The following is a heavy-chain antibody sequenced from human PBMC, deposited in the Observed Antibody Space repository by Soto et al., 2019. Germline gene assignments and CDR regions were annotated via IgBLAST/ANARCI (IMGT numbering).Heavy chain of an antibody. D-gene: IGHD3-3*01. Sequence: QVQLQESGPGLVKPSQTLSLIYTVSGDSSSSDNYFWSWIRQPPGQGMEWIGYISNRGTPYYNPSLKSRVTLSLNKSQNRFSLDMYSVTAADTAVYYCAREVNVLALYDAFDIWGQGTMVIVSS. V-gene: IGHV4-30-4*01. CDR1: GDSSSSDNYF. CDR3: AREVNVLALYDAFDI. J-gene: IGHJ3*02. CDR2: ISNRGTP.